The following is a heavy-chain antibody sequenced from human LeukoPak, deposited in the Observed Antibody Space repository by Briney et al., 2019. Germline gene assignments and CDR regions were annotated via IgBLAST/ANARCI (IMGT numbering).Heavy chain of an antibody. CDR2: MDYSGST. J-gene: IGHJ6*02. Sequence: SETLSLTCTVSGGSISDYYWTWIRQSPGTGLEWIGYMDYSGSTAYNPSLKSRVTISIDTSKNQFSLKLSSVTAADTAVYYCARLFLSGGLIAAADPLLTTSTRYYYGMDVWGQGTTVTVSS. CDR1: GGSISDYY. V-gene: IGHV4-59*08. D-gene: IGHD6-13*01. CDR3: ARLFLSGGLIAAADPLLTTSTRYYYGMDV.